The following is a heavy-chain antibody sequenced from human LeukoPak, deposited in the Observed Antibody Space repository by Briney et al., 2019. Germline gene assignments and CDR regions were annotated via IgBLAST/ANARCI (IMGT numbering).Heavy chain of an antibody. Sequence: SETLSLTCAVDGGSFSGYYWSWIRQPPGKGLEWIGEINHSGSTNYNPSLKSRVTISVDTSKNQFSLTLSSVTAADTAVYYCGRGYCSCTSCYTGPPMDVWGKGTTVTLSS. D-gene: IGHD2-2*02. V-gene: IGHV4-34*01. CDR1: GGSFSGYY. J-gene: IGHJ6*04. CDR2: INHSGST. CDR3: GRGYCSCTSCYTGPPMDV.